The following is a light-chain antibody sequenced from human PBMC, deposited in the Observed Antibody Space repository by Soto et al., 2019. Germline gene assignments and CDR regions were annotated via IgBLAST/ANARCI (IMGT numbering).Light chain of an antibody. J-gene: IGLJ1*01. CDR2: DDV. CDR1: RSNVGENY. V-gene: IGLV1-51*01. CDR3: GTWDNSLSAGL. Sequence: QSVLTQTTSVSAAPGQRVTISCSGSRSNVGENYVSWYQQFPGTAPQLVIYDDVKRSPGIPDRFSASKSGTSATLAITGLQTGDEADYYCGTWDNSLSAGLFGTGTKVTVL.